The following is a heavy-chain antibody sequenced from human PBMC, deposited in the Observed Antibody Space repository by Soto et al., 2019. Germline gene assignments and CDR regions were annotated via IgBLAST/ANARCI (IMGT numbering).Heavy chain of an antibody. J-gene: IGHJ3*02. CDR1: GYTFTGYY. CDR2: INPNSGGT. CDR3: TRSYCSGNSCYSNDAFDI. V-gene: IGHV1-2*04. Sequence: ASVKVSCKASGYTFTGYYMHWVRQAPGQGLEWMGWINPNSGGTNYAQKFQGWVTMTRDTSISTAYMELSRLGSDDTAVYYCTRSYCSGNSCYSNDAFDIWGQGTMVTVSS. D-gene: IGHD2-15*01.